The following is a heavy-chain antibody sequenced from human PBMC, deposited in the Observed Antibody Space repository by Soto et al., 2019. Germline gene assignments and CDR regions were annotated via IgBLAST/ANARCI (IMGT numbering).Heavy chain of an antibody. V-gene: IGHV4-31*03. Sequence: SETLYLTCTVSGGSISSGGYYWSWIRQHPGKGREWVGYIYYSGSTYYNPSLKSRVTISVDTSKNQFSLKLSSVTAADTAVYYCARDLYYYDSSGYSEPNYYYYGMDVWGQGTTVTVSS. D-gene: IGHD3-22*01. CDR1: GGSISSGGYY. J-gene: IGHJ6*02. CDR3: ARDLYYYDSSGYSEPNYYYYGMDV. CDR2: IYYSGST.